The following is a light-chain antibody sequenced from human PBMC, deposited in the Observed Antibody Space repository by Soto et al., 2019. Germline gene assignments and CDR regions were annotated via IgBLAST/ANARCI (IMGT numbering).Light chain of an antibody. CDR2: KNN. Sequence: QSVLTQPPSASGTPGQRVTISCSGSSSNIGRNYVYWYQQLPGTAPKLLIYKNNQRPSGVPDRFSGSKSGTSASLAISGLRSEDEADYYCAAWDHSVSGRVFGGGTKVTVL. CDR1: SSNIGRNY. J-gene: IGLJ3*02. V-gene: IGLV1-47*01. CDR3: AAWDHSVSGRV.